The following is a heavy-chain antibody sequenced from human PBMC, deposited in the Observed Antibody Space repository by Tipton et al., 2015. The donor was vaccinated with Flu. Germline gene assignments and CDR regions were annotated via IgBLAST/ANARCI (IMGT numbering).Heavy chain of an antibody. Sequence: RSLRLSCAASGFTFDDYAMHWVRQAPGKGLEWVSGISWNSGSIGYADSVKGRFTISRDNAKNSLYLQMNSLRAEDTALYYCAKDMGGYSSSGTDYWGQGTLVTVSS. CDR3: AKDMGGYSSSGTDY. J-gene: IGHJ4*02. CDR2: ISWNSGSI. CDR1: GFTFDDYA. D-gene: IGHD6-13*01. V-gene: IGHV3-9*01.